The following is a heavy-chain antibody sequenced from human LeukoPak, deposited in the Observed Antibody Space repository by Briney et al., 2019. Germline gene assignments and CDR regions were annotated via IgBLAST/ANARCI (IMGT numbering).Heavy chain of an antibody. Sequence: ASVKVSCKASVYTFTSYGISWVRQAHGQGLEWMGWISAYNGNTNYAQKLQGRVTMTTDTSTSTAYMELRSLRSDDTAVYYCARAHPGYCSSTSCYEYNWFDPWGQGTLVTVSS. CDR2: ISAYNGNT. D-gene: IGHD2-2*01. V-gene: IGHV1-18*01. J-gene: IGHJ5*02. CDR3: ARAHPGYCSSTSCYEYNWFDP. CDR1: VYTFTSYG.